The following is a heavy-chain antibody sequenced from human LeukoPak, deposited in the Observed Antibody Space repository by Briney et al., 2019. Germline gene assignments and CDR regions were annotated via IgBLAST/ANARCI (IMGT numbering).Heavy chain of an antibody. V-gene: IGHV3-23*01. J-gene: IGHJ4*02. CDR2: ISGSGGST. CDR3: AKCRNYYDSSGYSN. CDR1: GFTFSTYA. Sequence: GGSLRLSCVASGFTFSTYAMSWVRQTPGKGLEWVSAISGSGGSTYYADSVKGRFTISRDNSKNTLYLQMNSLRAEDTAVYYCAKCRNYYDSSGYSNWGQGTLVTVSS. D-gene: IGHD3-22*01.